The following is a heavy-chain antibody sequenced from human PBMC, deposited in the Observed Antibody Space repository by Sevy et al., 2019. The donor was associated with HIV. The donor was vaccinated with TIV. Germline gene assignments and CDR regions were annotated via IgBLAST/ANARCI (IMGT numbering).Heavy chain of an antibody. V-gene: IGHV6-1*01. D-gene: IGHD3-3*01. CDR1: GDSVSSSSVA. CDR3: ARPITIFGLTIMLDP. Sequence: SQTLSLTCTISGDSVSSSSVAWNWIRQSPSRGLEWLGRTYYRSKWYNDYALSVKNRIIISPDTSKNKPSLQLNSVTPEDTAVYYCARPITIFGLTIMLDPWGLGTLVTVSS. J-gene: IGHJ5*02. CDR2: TYYRSKWYN.